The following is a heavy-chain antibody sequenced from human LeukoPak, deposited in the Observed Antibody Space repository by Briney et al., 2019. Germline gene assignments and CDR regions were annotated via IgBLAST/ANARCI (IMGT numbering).Heavy chain of an antibody. J-gene: IGHJ4*02. CDR2: IRYDGSNK. CDR3: AKGLYYKDSSGYPD. V-gene: IGHV3-30*02. Sequence: GGSLRLSCAASGFTFSSYGMHWVRQAPGKGLEWVAFIRYDGSNKYYADSVKGRFTITRDNSKNTLYLQMNSLRVDDTAVYYCAKGLYYKDSSGYPDWGQGTLVTVSS. D-gene: IGHD3-22*01. CDR1: GFTFSSYG.